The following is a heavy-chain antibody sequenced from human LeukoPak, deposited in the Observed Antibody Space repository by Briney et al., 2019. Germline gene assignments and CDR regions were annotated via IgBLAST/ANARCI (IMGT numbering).Heavy chain of an antibody. CDR2: IWYDGSNK. Sequence: PGGSLRLSCAASGFTFSSYGMHWVRQAPGKGLEWVAVIWYDGSNKYYADSVKGRFTISRDNSKNTLYLRMNSLRAEDTAVYYCARDRLFGGYYFDYWGQGTLVTVSS. V-gene: IGHV3-33*01. CDR3: ARDRLFGGYYFDY. CDR1: GFTFSSYG. J-gene: IGHJ4*02. D-gene: IGHD3-22*01.